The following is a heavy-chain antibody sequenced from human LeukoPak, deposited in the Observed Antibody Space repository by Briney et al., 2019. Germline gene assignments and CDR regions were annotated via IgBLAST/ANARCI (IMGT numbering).Heavy chain of an antibody. Sequence: GASVKVSCKASGGTFSSYAISWVRQAPGQGLEWMGGIIPIFGTANYAQKFQGRVTITADESTSTAYMELSSPRSEDTAVYYCASAPPSGGATGYYFDYWGQGTLVTVSS. CDR1: GGTFSSYA. CDR3: ASAPPSGGATGYYFDY. CDR2: IIPIFGTA. V-gene: IGHV1-69*13. J-gene: IGHJ4*02. D-gene: IGHD1-26*01.